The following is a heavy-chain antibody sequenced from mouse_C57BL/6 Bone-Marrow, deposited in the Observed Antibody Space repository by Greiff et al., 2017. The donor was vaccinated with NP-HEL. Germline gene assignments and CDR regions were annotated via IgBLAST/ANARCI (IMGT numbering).Heavy chain of an antibody. CDR1: GYSFTGYF. CDR3: ARKDYGSSPYFDY. CDR2: INPYNGDT. V-gene: IGHV1-20*01. D-gene: IGHD1-1*01. J-gene: IGHJ2*01. Sequence: EVKLQQSGPELVKPGDSVKISCKASGYSFTGYFMNWVMQSHGKSLEWIGRINPYNGDTFYNQKFKGKATLTVDKSSSTAHMELRSLTSEDSAVYYCARKDYGSSPYFDYWGQGTTLTVSS.